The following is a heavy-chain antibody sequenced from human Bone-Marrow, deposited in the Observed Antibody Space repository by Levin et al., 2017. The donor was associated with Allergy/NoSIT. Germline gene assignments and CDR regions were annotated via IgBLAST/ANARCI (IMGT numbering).Heavy chain of an antibody. Sequence: SETLSLTCTVSGASINSTNYYWGWIRQPPGKGLEWIGTIYYNSYTYYNPSLKSRVTISKDTSKNERTLKLSSVTDQDTAVYYCARLADHWNVNWFDPWGQGTLVTVSS. CDR3: ARLADHWNVNWFDP. CDR1: GASINSTNYY. J-gene: IGHJ5*02. D-gene: IGHD1-1*01. CDR2: IYYNSYT. V-gene: IGHV4-39*06.